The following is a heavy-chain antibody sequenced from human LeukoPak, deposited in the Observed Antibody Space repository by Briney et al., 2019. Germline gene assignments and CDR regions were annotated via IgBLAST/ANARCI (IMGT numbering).Heavy chain of an antibody. J-gene: IGHJ4*02. V-gene: IGHV4-38-2*01. Sequence: SQTLSLTCAVSGYSISSGYYWGWIRQPPGTGMEWIGSIYRSGRTYYNPSLKSRVTISVDTSKNQFSLKLSSVTAADTAVYYCASIAVAGYFDYWGQGTLVTVSS. D-gene: IGHD6-19*01. CDR1: GYSISSGYY. CDR2: IYRSGRT. CDR3: ASIAVAGYFDY.